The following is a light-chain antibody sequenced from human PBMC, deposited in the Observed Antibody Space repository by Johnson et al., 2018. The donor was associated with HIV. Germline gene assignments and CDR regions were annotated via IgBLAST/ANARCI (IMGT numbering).Light chain of an antibody. CDR1: SSNIGDNY. V-gene: IGLV1-51*01. Sequence: QSVLTQPPSVSAAPGQRVTISCSGSSSNIGDNYVSWYQQLPGTAPKLLIYDNTTRPSGIPDRFSGSKSGTSATLGITGLQTGDEADYYCGTWDSSLSAYVFGTGTKVTVL. J-gene: IGLJ1*01. CDR3: GTWDSSLSAYV. CDR2: DNT.